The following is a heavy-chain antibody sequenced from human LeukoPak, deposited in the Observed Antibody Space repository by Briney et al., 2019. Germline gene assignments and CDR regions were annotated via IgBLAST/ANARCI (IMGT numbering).Heavy chain of an antibody. CDR3: AKDHYEVHGYYRFDN. Sequence: GGSLRLSCAASGFTFSSYGMHWVRQAPGKGLEWVALISDDGGKKYYADSVKGRFTISRDNSRNTVYFQLNSLRAEDTAVYYFAKDHYEVHGYYRFDNRGQGTLFAVSS. CDR1: GFTFSSYG. CDR2: ISDDGGKK. D-gene: IGHD3-22*01. J-gene: IGHJ4*02. V-gene: IGHV3-30*18.